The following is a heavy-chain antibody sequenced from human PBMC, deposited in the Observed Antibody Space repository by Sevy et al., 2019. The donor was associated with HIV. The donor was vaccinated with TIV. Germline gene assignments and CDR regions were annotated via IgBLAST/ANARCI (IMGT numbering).Heavy chain of an antibody. V-gene: IGHV3-30*18. CDR3: AKEAAILYGTDV. J-gene: IGHJ6*02. D-gene: IGHD6-25*01. CDR1: GFTFSSYG. CDR2: ISYDGSNK. Sequence: GGSLRLSCAASGFTFSSYGMHWVRQAPGKGLEWVAVISYDGSNKYYADSVKGRFTISRDNSKNTLYLQMNSLRAEDTAVYYCAKEAAILYGTDVWGQGTTVTVSS.